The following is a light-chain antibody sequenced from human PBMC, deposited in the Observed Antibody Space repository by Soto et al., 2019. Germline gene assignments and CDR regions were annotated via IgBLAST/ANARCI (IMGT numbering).Light chain of an antibody. V-gene: IGLV2-14*01. CDR3: SSYTSSSTLMV. Sequence: QSALTQPASVSESPGQSITISCTGTSSDVGGYNYVSWYQQHPARAPKLMIYDVSDRPSGVSNRFSGSKSGNTASLTISGLQAEDEADYYCSSYTSSSTLMVFGGGTKLTVL. J-gene: IGLJ2*01. CDR2: DVS. CDR1: SSDVGGYNY.